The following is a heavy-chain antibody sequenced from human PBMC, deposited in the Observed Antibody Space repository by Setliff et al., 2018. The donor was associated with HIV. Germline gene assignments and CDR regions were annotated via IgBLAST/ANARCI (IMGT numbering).Heavy chain of an antibody. CDR2: VYYRGST. Sequence: PSETLSLTCIVSGGSISSSSYYWGRIRQPPGKGLEWIGTVYYRGSTYYNPSLKSRVTISVDTSENQFSLKLSSVTAADTAVYYCARDGYSSSWYVISGAFGYWGQGMLVTVSS. D-gene: IGHD6-13*01. J-gene: IGHJ4*02. CDR1: GGSISSSSYY. V-gene: IGHV4-39*07. CDR3: ARDGYSSSWYVISGAFGY.